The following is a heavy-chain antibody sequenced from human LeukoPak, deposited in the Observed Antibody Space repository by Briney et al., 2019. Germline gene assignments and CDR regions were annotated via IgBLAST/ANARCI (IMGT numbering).Heavy chain of an antibody. V-gene: IGHV3-23*01. CDR3: ARDYLDWYFDL. J-gene: IGHJ2*01. Sequence: GGSLRLSCAASGFTFSSYAMTWVRQAPGKGLEWVSGISGSGGSTYYADSVKGRFTISRDNSKNTLYLQMNSLRAEDTAVYYCARDYLDWYFDLWGRGTLVTVSS. CDR1: GFTFSSYA. CDR2: ISGSGGST.